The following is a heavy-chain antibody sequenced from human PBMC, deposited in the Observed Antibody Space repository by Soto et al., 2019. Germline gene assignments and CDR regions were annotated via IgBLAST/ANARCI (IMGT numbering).Heavy chain of an antibody. CDR1: GGSISSGGYY. Sequence: QVQLQESGPGLVKPSQTLSLTCTVSGGSISSGGYYWSWIRQHPGKGLEWIGYIYYSGRTYYNPSLKIRVTISVDTSTNQFSLKLSSVTAADTAVYYCARVFSDSSSFFDPWGQGTLVTVSS. J-gene: IGHJ5*02. CDR2: IYYSGRT. V-gene: IGHV4-31*03. D-gene: IGHD6-13*01. CDR3: ARVFSDSSSFFDP.